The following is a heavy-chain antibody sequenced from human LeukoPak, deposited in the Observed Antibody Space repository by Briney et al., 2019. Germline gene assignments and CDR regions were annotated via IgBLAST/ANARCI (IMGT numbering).Heavy chain of an antibody. J-gene: IGHJ4*02. V-gene: IGHV4-30-2*01. D-gene: IGHD2-2*02. CDR2: IYHSGST. CDR3: ARASDIVVVPAAIRSTSFDY. Sequence: SQTLSLTCTVSGGSISSGGYYWSWIRQPPGKGLEWIGYIYHSGSTYYNPSLKSRVTISVDRSKNQFSLKLSSVTAADTAVYYCARASDIVVVPAAIRSTSFDYWGQGTLVTVSS. CDR1: GGSISSGGYY.